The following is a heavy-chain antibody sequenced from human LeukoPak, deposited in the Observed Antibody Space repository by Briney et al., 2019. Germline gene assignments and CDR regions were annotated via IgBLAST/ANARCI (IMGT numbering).Heavy chain of an antibody. Sequence: PGGSLRLSCAASGFIFSTYTMNWVRQTPGKGLEWVSAIIGSSAYMYYGDSVKDRFTLSRDNAKNYLSLQMNSLRAEDTAVYYFSRYRSGSGDRLLDYWGQGTLVTVSS. CDR3: SRYRSGSGDRLLDY. V-gene: IGHV3-21*04. D-gene: IGHD3-10*01. CDR1: GFIFSTYT. J-gene: IGHJ4*02. CDR2: IIGSSAYM.